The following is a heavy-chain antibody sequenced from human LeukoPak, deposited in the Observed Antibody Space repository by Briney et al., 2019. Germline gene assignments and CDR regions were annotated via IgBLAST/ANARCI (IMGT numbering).Heavy chain of an antibody. V-gene: IGHV4-59*08. D-gene: IGHD1-1*01. CDR1: GGSISSYY. Sequence: PSETLSLTCTVSGGSISSYYWSWIRQPPGKGLEWIGYIYYSGSTNYNPSLKSRVTISVDTSKNQFSLKLSSVTAADTAVYYCARLQVPFSNWFDPWGQGTLVTVSS. CDR2: IYYSGST. J-gene: IGHJ5*02. CDR3: ARLQVPFSNWFDP.